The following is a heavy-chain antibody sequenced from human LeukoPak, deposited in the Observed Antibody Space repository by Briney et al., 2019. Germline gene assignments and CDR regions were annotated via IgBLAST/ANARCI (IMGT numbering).Heavy chain of an antibody. V-gene: IGHV3-23*01. Sequence: PGGSLRLSCAASGFTFSSYAMSWVRQAPGKGLEWVSAISGSGGSTYYADSVKGRFTISRDNSKNTLYLQMNSLRAEDTAVYYRAKDLVVRPKTTVVTIVTFDYWGQGTLVTVSS. CDR1: GFTFSSYA. CDR3: AKDLVVRPKTTVVTIVTFDY. D-gene: IGHD4-23*01. J-gene: IGHJ4*02. CDR2: ISGSGGST.